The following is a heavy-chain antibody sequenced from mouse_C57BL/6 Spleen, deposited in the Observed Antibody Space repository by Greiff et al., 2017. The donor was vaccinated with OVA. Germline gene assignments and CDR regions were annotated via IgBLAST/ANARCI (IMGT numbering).Heavy chain of an antibody. D-gene: IGHD2-3*01. CDR2: INPGSGGT. Sequence: VQLQQSGAELVRPGTSVKVSCKASGYAFTNYLIEWVKQRPGQGLEWIGVINPGSGGTNYNEKFKGKATLTADKSSSTAYMQLSSLTSEDSAVYFCARSGYDGYYCLDYWGQGTTLTVSS. J-gene: IGHJ2*01. CDR1: GYAFTNYL. V-gene: IGHV1-54*01. CDR3: ARSGYDGYYCLDY.